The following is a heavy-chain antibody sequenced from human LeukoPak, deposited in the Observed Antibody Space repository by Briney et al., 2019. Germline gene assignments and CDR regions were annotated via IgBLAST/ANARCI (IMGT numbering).Heavy chain of an antibody. CDR3: AREKYSYGYYFDY. Sequence: SVKVSCKASGGTFSSYAISGVRQAPGQGLEWMGRIIPIFGTANYAQKFQGRVTITTDESTSTAYMELSSLRSEDTAVYYCAREKYSYGYYFDYWGQGTLVTVSS. V-gene: IGHV1-69*05. D-gene: IGHD5-18*01. J-gene: IGHJ4*02. CDR2: IIPIFGTA. CDR1: GGTFSSYA.